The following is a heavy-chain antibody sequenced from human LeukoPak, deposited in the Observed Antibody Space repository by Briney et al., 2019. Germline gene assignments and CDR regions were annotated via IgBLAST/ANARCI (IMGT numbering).Heavy chain of an antibody. D-gene: IGHD3-22*01. V-gene: IGHV3-23*01. J-gene: IGHJ4*02. CDR1: GFTFSSYA. CDR2: ISGSGGSP. CDR3: AKVDDYDSSGTFDY. Sequence: GGSLRLSCAASGFTFSSYAMSWVRQAPGKGLEWVSAISGSGGSPYYADSVKGRFTISRDNSKNPLYLQMNSLRAEDTAVYYCAKVDDYDSSGTFDYWGQGTLVTVSS.